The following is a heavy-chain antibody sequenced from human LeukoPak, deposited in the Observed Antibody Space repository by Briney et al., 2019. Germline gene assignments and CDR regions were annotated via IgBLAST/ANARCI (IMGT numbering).Heavy chain of an antibody. CDR1: GGSISSSSYY. Sequence: PSQTLSLTCTVSGGSISSSSYYWGWIRQPPGKGLEWIGTIHYSGSSYCNPSLKSRVTISVDTSKNQFSLKLSSVTAADTAVYYCVRHVSSSSGYHFDYWGQGTLVTVSS. CDR2: IHYSGSS. D-gene: IGHD3-10*01. J-gene: IGHJ4*02. CDR3: VRHVSSSSGYHFDY. V-gene: IGHV4-39*01.